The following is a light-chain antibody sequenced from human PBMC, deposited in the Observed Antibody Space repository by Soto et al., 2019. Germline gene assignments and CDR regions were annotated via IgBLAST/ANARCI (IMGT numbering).Light chain of an antibody. CDR1: QDITTY. J-gene: IGKJ4*01. CDR2: DAS. V-gene: IGKV1-33*01. Sequence: DVQLTQSPSSLSASVGDRVTITCQASQDITTYLHWYQQKPGKAPKLLISDASSLAPGIPSRFSGSGSGTDFSFTISSLQPEDSGIYYCQQYSDLPPLTFGGGSTVE. CDR3: QQYSDLPPLT.